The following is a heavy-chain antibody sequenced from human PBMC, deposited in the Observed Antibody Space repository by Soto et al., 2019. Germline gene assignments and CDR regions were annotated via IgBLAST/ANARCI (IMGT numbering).Heavy chain of an antibody. J-gene: IGHJ6*02. V-gene: IGHV5-51*01. Sequence: PGESLKISCKGSGYSFTSYWIGWVRQMPGKGLEWMGIIYPGDSDTRYSPSFQGQVTISADKSISTAYLQWSSLKASDTAMYYCARHDEPHRSGYGGGYYYHGMDVWGQGTTVTVSS. CDR3: ARHDEPHRSGYGGGYYYHGMDV. CDR2: IYPGDSDT. CDR1: GYSFTSYW. D-gene: IGHD3-22*01.